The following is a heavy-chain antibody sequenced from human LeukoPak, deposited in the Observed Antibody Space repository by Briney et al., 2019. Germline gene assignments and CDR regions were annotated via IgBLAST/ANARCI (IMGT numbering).Heavy chain of an antibody. CDR2: ITGSGGST. D-gene: IGHD6-19*01. Sequence: GGSLRLSCATSAFTFSSSAMSWVRQAPGKGLEWVSAITGSGGSTYYADSVKGRFTISRDNSKNTLFLQMNSLRAEDTAVYYCAKRVSGWYQIDYWGQGTLVTVSS. CDR1: AFTFSSSA. V-gene: IGHV3-23*01. CDR3: AKRVSGWYQIDY. J-gene: IGHJ4*02.